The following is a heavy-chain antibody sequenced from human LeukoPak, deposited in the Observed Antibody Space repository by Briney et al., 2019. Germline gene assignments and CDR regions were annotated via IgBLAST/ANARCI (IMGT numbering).Heavy chain of an antibody. CDR2: ISFDGRTK. CDR1: KFTFSNYG. V-gene: IGHV3-30*18. J-gene: IGHJ4*02. CDR3: AKEYDSGGYGAYFDY. Sequence: GGSLRLSCTASKFTFSNYGMQWVRQAPGKGLEWVAVISFDGRTKYYADSVKGRFTLSRGNSRNTLDLQMNSLGPEDTAVYYCAKEYDSGGYGAYFDYWGRGTLVTVSS. D-gene: IGHD3-10*01.